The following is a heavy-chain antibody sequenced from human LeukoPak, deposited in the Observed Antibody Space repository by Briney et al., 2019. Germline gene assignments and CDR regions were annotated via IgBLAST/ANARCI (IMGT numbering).Heavy chain of an antibody. V-gene: IGHV4-4*07. CDR2: ISTSGST. CDR1: GGSISSYY. D-gene: IGHD3-22*01. Sequence: PSETLSLTCTVSGGSISSYYWSWIRQPAGKGLESIGHISTSGSTNYNPSLKSRVTMSVDTSKNQFSLKLSSVTAADTAVYYCARVHYSDSSVLTRKRSYYFDYWGQGTLVTVSS. J-gene: IGHJ4*02. CDR3: ARVHYSDSSVLTRKRSYYFDY.